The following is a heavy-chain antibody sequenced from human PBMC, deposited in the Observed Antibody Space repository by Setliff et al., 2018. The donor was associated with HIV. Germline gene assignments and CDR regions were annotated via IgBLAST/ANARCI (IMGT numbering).Heavy chain of an antibody. CDR2: ISAYNGNT. J-gene: IGHJ4*02. Sequence: ASVKVSCKASGYTFTSYGISWVRQAPGQGLEWMGWISAYNGNTNYAQKLQGRVTMTTDTSTSTAYMELRSLRSDDTAVYYCARPTGYYGSGSYDCWGQGTLVTVSS. CDR1: GYTFTSYG. V-gene: IGHV1-18*01. CDR3: ARPTGYYGSGSYDC. D-gene: IGHD3-10*01.